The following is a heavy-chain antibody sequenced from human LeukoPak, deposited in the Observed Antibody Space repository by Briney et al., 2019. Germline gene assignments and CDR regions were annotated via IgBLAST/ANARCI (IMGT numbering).Heavy chain of an antibody. Sequence: SETLSLTCTVSGGSISSYYWSWIRQPAGKGLEWIGRIYTSGSTNYNPSLKSRVTMSVDTSKNQFSLKLSSVTAADTAVYYCARDLSGAARYYYYYMDVWGKGTTVTVSS. V-gene: IGHV4-4*07. CDR2: IYTSGST. J-gene: IGHJ6*03. D-gene: IGHD6-6*01. CDR1: GGSISSYY. CDR3: ARDLSGAARYYYYYMDV.